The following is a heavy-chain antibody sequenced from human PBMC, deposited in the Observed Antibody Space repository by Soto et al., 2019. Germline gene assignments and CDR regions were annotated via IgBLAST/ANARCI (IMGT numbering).Heavy chain of an antibody. CDR3: ARNDFWSGYEDYYGMDV. CDR2: IYYSGST. Sequence: PSDTLSLTCTVSGGSISSSSYYCGWMRQPPGKGLEWIGSIYYSGSTYYNPSLKSRVTISVDTSKSQFSLKLSSVTAADTAVYYCARNDFWSGYEDYYGMDVWGQGTTVTVSS. V-gene: IGHV4-39*01. D-gene: IGHD3-3*01. J-gene: IGHJ6*02. CDR1: GGSISSSSYY.